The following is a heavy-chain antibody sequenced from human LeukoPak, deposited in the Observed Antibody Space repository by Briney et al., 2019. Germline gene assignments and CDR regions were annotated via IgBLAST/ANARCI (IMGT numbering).Heavy chain of an antibody. J-gene: IGHJ3*02. V-gene: IGHV3-48*03. Sequence: GGSLRLSCAASGFTFSSYEMNWVRQAPGKGLEWVSYISSSGSTIYYADSVKGRFTISRDNAKNSLYLQMNSLRAEDTAVYYCARGGYYSFGAFDIWGQGTMVTVSS. CDR1: GFTFSSYE. CDR3: ARGGYYSFGAFDI. CDR2: ISSSGSTI. D-gene: IGHD3-22*01.